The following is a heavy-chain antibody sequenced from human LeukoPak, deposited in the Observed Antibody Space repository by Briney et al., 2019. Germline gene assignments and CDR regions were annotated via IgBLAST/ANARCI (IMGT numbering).Heavy chain of an antibody. CDR3: ARGQLNIAVAGTVDY. CDR1: GFTFSDYS. D-gene: IGHD6-19*01. CDR2: ISSSSSTI. Sequence: GGSLRLSCVVSGFTFSDYSMNWVRQAPGKGLEWVSYISSSSSTIYYADSVKGRFTISRDNAKNSLYLQMNSLRAEDTAVYYCARGQLNIAVAGTVDYWGQGTLVTVSS. V-gene: IGHV3-48*01. J-gene: IGHJ4*02.